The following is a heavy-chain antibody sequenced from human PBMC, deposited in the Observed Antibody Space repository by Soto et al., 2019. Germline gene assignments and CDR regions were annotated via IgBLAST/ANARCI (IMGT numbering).Heavy chain of an antibody. J-gene: IGHJ6*02. CDR2: INHSGVF. V-gene: IGHV4-34*01. D-gene: IGHD6-19*01. CDR3: ARGRVAVALRGYYYGMDV. Sequence: SETLSLTCGVYGGSFSGYYWIWIRQPPGKGLEWIGEINHSGVFNYNTSLKSRVTISVDTSKKKFSLKLSSVTAADTAVYYCARGRVAVALRGYYYGMDVWGQGTTVTVS. CDR1: GGSFSGYY.